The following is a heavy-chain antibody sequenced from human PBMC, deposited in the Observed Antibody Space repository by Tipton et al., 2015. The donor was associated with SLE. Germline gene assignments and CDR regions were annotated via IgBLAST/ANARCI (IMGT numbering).Heavy chain of an antibody. CDR3: AREYDRVDYFDY. CDR1: GGSISGHY. V-gene: IGHV4-59*11. Sequence: TLSLTCTVSGGSISGHYWSWLRQPPGKGLEWIGNIFYSGSTNYSPSLKSRVTVSVDTSKTQFSLKLSSMTAADSAVYYCAREYDRVDYFDYWGQGTLLTVSS. J-gene: IGHJ4*02. D-gene: IGHD3-22*01. CDR2: IFYSGST.